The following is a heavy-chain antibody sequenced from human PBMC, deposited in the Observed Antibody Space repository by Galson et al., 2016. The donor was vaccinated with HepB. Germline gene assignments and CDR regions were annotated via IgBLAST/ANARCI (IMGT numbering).Heavy chain of an antibody. CDR1: GGSISPYY. D-gene: IGHD3-3*02. J-gene: IGHJ5*02. V-gene: IGHV4-59*01. CDR2: VYHTGST. Sequence: SETLSLTCTVSGGSISPYYWGWIRQTPGLGLQYIGYVYHTGSTHYNPSLKSRVTLSVDTSKNQFSLKLSSVTAADTAIYYCARVTIFGIIEGFDPWGQGILVTVSS. CDR3: ARVTIFGIIEGFDP.